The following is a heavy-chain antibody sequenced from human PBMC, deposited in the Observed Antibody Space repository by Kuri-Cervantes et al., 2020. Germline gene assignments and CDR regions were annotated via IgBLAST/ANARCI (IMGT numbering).Heavy chain of an antibody. Sequence: GESLKISCAASGFTFSSYAMHWVRQAPGKGLEWVAVISYDGSNKYYADSAKGRFTISRDNSKNTLYLQMNSLRAEDTAVYYCARDPTTVGVSAVMRAGGGMDVWGHGTTVTVSS. CDR1: GFTFSSYA. D-gene: IGHD2-2*01. CDR3: ARDPTTVGVSAVMRAGGGMDV. J-gene: IGHJ6*02. V-gene: IGHV3-30*07. CDR2: ISYDGSNK.